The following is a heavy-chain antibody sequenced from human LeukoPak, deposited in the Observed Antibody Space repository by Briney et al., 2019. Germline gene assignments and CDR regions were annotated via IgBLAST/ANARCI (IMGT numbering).Heavy chain of an antibody. CDR1: GFVFTNYW. CDR3: SIAADGTFWFDP. V-gene: IGHV5-51*01. J-gene: IGHJ5*02. Sequence: GESLKISCKGSGFVFTNYWIGWVRQMPGNGLEWMGIIYGRDSDARYSPSLQGQVTISVDKSISTAYLQWSSLKASDTAIYYCSIAADGTFWFDPWGQGTLVTVSP. D-gene: IGHD6-13*01. CDR2: IYGRDSDA.